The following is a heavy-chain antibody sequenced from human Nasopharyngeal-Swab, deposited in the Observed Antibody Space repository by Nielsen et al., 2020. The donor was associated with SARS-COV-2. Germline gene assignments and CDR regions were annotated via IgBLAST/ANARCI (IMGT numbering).Heavy chain of an antibody. CDR2: IYSGGST. D-gene: IGHD6-25*01. V-gene: IGHV3-53*01. J-gene: IGHJ4*02. CDR3: ARESAAGWY. Sequence: GESLKISCAASGFTVSSTYMSWVRQAPGKGLEWVSVIYSGGSTYYADSVKGRFTISRDNSKNTLYLQMNSLRAEDTAVYYCARESAAGWYWGQGTLVTVSS. CDR1: GFTVSSTY.